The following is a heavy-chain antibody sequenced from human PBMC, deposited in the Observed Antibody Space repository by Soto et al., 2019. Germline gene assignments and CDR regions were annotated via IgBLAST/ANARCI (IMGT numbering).Heavy chain of an antibody. Sequence: QVQLVESGGGVVQPGRSLRLSCAASGLTFSENGMHWVRQAPGKRLEWVALIWFDGSAQQYADSVKGRFTISRDNSKNTLYLQMDTLRVEATAVYYCASQSYSRPMDVWGQGTTVTVSS. J-gene: IGHJ6*02. CDR3: ASQSYSRPMDV. CDR2: IWFDGSAQ. D-gene: IGHD4-4*01. V-gene: IGHV3-33*01. CDR1: GLTFSENG.